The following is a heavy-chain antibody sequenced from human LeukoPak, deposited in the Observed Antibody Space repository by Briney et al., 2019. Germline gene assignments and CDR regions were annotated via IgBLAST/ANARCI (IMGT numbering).Heavy chain of an antibody. CDR1: GGSISSYY. V-gene: IGHV4-59*01. Sequence: SETLSLTCTVSGGSISSYYWTWIRQPPGRGLEWIGYISSSGSTNYNPSLKSRVTISLDTSKNQFSLKLSSVTAADTALDLCASGETTTIEDAFDVWGQGTMVTVSS. CDR3: ASGETTTIEDAFDV. J-gene: IGHJ3*01. D-gene: IGHD5-24*01. CDR2: ISSSGST.